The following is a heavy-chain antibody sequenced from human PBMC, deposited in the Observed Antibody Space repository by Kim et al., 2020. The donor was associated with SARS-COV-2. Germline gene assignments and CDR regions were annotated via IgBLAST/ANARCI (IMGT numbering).Heavy chain of an antibody. D-gene: IGHD3-10*01. CDR1: GFSISDHA. CDR3: VRDRESSGSYLYF. CDR2: ISYDGSVR. Sequence: GGSLRLSCAASGFSISDHAMHWVRQVPGKGLEWVAAISYDGSVRKYADSVKARFTISRDNSRYTLYLQMHSLRPEDTALYFCVRDRESSGSYLYFLGQGT. V-gene: IGHV3-30*04. J-gene: IGHJ4*02.